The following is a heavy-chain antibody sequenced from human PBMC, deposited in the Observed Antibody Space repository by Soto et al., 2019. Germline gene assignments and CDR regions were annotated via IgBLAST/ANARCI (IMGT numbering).Heavy chain of an antibody. V-gene: IGHV1-2*02. Sequence: GASVKVSCKASGYTFTAQYLHWVRKAPGEGLEWMGWINPTTGATRYAQKFQGRVTMTRDTSMSTAYLEVRSPRPDDTAVYYCAKGDSSWVSWFDPWGQGTLATVSS. D-gene: IGHD6-19*01. CDR1: GYTFTAQY. J-gene: IGHJ5*02. CDR3: AKGDSSWVSWFDP. CDR2: INPTTGAT.